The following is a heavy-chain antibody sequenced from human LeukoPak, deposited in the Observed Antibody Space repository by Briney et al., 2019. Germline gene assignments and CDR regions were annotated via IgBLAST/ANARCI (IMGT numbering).Heavy chain of an antibody. CDR3: AKGDFVGGGTCHPPADWFDP. CDR1: GFTFSSYA. CDR2: ISGSGGST. D-gene: IGHD2-15*01. Sequence: GGSLRLSCAASGFTFSSYAMSWVRQAPGKGLEWVSAISGSGGSTYYADSVKGRFTISRDNSKNTLYLQMNSLRAEDTAVYYCAKGDFVGGGTCHPPADWFDPWARESWSPSPQ. V-gene: IGHV3-23*01. J-gene: IGHJ5*02.